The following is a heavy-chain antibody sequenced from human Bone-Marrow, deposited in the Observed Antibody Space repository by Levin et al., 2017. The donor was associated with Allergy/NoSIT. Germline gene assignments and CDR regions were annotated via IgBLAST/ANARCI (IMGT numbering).Heavy chain of an antibody. CDR2: INTDGSIT. CDR1: GFTFSAYW. J-gene: IGHJ4*02. V-gene: IGHV3-74*01. Sequence: ETLSLTCAASGFTFSAYWMHWVRQGPGRGLVWVSRINTDGSITSYADSVRGRLTVSRDNAKNTLYLQMNSLRAEDTAVYYCVRDLRGYSGYDSVYWGQGTLVTVSS. CDR3: VRDLRGYSGYDSVY. D-gene: IGHD5-12*01.